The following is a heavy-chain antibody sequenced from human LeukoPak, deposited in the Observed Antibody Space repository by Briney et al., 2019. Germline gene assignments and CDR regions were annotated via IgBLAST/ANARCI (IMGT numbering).Heavy chain of an antibody. CDR1: GGSISSSNW. D-gene: IGHD3-10*01. CDR3: ARRHYGSGSYEVAFDI. Sequence: PSETLSLTCAVTGGSISSSNWWSWVRQPPGKGLEWIGEIYHSGSTNYNPSLKSRVTISVDKSKNQFSLKLSSVTAADTAVYYCARRHYGSGSYEVAFDIWGQGTMVTVSS. J-gene: IGHJ3*02. V-gene: IGHV4-4*02. CDR2: IYHSGST.